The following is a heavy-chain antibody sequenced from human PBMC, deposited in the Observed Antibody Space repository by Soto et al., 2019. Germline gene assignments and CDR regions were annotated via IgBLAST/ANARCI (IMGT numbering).Heavy chain of an antibody. D-gene: IGHD4-17*01. Sequence: QVQLQESGPGLVKPSETLSLNCAVSGGSISTYYLSWIRQPPGKGLEWIGYIYYSGSTNYNPSLKRRVTISVDTSKNHCSLKLSSVTAADTAVYYCMRLTSNGDYAYWGQGILVTVSS. CDR3: MRLTSNGDYAY. V-gene: IGHV4-59*08. CDR2: IYYSGST. CDR1: GGSISTYY. J-gene: IGHJ4*02.